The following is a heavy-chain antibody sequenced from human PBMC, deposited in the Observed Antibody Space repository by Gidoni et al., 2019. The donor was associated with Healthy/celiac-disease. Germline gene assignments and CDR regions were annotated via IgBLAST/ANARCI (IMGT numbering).Heavy chain of an antibody. D-gene: IGHD3-16*02. CDR2: ISSSSSYI. V-gene: IGHV3-21*01. Sequence: EVQLVESGGGLVKPGGSLRLSCAASGFTFSSYSMNWVRQAPGKGLEWVSSISSSSSYIYYADSVKGRFTISRDNAKNSLYLQMNSLRAEDTAVYYCARDPIRLGELSPQGRGWYFDLWGRGTLVTVSS. CDR3: ARDPIRLGELSPQGRGWYFDL. J-gene: IGHJ2*01. CDR1: GFTFSSYS.